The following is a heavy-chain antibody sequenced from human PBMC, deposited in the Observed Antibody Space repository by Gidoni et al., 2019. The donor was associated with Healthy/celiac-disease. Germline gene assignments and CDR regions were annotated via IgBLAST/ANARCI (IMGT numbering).Heavy chain of an antibody. CDR1: GGSISSSSYY. D-gene: IGHD3-10*01. CDR2: IYYSGST. CDR3: ARHGVSRIYFPRPRGWFDP. Sequence: QLQLQESGPGLVKPSETLSLTCTVSGGSISSSSYYWGWIRQPPGKWLEWIGSIYYSGSTYYNPSLKSRVTISVDTSKNQFSLKLSSVTAADTAVYYCARHGVSRIYFPRPRGWFDPWGQGTLVTVSS. V-gene: IGHV4-39*01. J-gene: IGHJ5*02.